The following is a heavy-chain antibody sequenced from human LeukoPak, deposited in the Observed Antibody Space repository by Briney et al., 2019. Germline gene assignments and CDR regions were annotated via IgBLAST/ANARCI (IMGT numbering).Heavy chain of an antibody. D-gene: IGHD3-3*01. Sequence: PSETLSLTCAVYCGSFSGYYWSWIRQPPGKGLEWIGEINHSGSTNYNPSLKTRVTISVDTSKNHFSLKLSSVTAADTAVYYCARDSGYDFWSGYHHFDYWGQGTLVTVSS. J-gene: IGHJ4*02. V-gene: IGHV4-34*01. CDR3: ARDSGYDFWSGYHHFDY. CDR2: INHSGST. CDR1: CGSFSGYY.